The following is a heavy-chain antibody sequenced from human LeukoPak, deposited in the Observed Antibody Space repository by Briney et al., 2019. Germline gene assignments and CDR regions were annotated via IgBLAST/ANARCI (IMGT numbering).Heavy chain of an antibody. CDR2: INWNGGST. V-gene: IGHV3-20*01. CDR1: GFTFDDYG. Sequence: GGSLRLSCAVSGFTFDDYGMSWVRQVPGKGLEWVSGINWNGGSTAYADSVKGRFIISRDNAKNSLYLEVNSLRAEDTALYHCARGPPYSGYDQFDCWGQGTLVTVSS. J-gene: IGHJ4*02. D-gene: IGHD5-12*01. CDR3: ARGPPYSGYDQFDC.